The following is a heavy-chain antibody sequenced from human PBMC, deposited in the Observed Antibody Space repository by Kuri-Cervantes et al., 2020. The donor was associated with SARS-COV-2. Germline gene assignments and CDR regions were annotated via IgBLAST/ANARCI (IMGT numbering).Heavy chain of an antibody. V-gene: IGHV3-30*02. CDR3: AITMVRGVIITGYYYGMDV. CDR1: GFTFSSYG. Sequence: GGSLRLSCAASGFTFSSYGMHWVRQAPGKGLEWVAFLRYDGGEKHYADSVKGRFTISRDNAKNSLYLQMNSLRAEDTALYYCAITMVRGVIITGYYYGMDVWGQGTTVTVSS. D-gene: IGHD3-10*01. CDR2: LRYDGGEK. J-gene: IGHJ6*02.